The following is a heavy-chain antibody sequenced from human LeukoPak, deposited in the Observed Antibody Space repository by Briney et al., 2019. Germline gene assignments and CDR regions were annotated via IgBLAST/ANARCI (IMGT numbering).Heavy chain of an antibody. V-gene: IGHV2-70*04. CDR1: GFSLSTRGMR. CDR3: ARSYSGSTFDY. CDR2: IDWDDDK. Sequence: SGPTLVNPTQTLTLTCTFSGFSLSTRGMRVSWIRQPPGKALEWLARIDWDDDKFYITSLKTRLTISKDTSKNQVVLTMTNMDPVDTATYYCARSYSGSTFDYWGQGTLVTVSS. J-gene: IGHJ4*02. D-gene: IGHD6-19*01.